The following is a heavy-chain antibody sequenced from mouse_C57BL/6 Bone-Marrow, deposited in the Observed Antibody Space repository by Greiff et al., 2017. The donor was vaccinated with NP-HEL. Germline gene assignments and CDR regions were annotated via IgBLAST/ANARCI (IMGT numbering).Heavy chain of an antibody. Sequence: QVTLKVSGPGILQPSQTLSLACTFPGISLSTSGMGLSWLRKLSGKAFEWLASTWNNDNYYNPSLKCRLTISKETSNYQVFLKLTSVVAADSATDCGAWGGTTVASRVDYWGQGTTLTVSS. CDR3: WGGTTVASRVDY. CDR2: WNNDNY. J-gene: IGHJ2*01. V-gene: IGHV8-2*01. D-gene: IGHD1-1*01. CDR1: ISLSTSGMGL.